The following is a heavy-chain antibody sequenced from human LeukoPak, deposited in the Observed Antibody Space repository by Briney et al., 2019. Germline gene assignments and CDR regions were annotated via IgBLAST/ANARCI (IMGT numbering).Heavy chain of an antibody. CDR2: IHHSGSS. CDR1: GTTVSIDY. J-gene: IGHJ4*02. V-gene: IGHV4-59*02. D-gene: IGHD3-10*01. Sequence: SETLSLTCTVSGTTVSIDYWAWIRQPPGKGLEWVGSIHHSGSSKYNSSLNNRVTISLDKSKNQFSLSLTSVSATDTAVYYCARDRGFGESYPGMTYFDYWGQGTLVTVSS. CDR3: ARDRGFGESYPGMTYFDY.